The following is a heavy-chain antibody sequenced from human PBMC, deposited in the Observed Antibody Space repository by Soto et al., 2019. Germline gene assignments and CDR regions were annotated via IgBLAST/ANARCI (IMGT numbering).Heavy chain of an antibody. Sequence: PGGSLRLSCAASGFTFSSYAVSWVRQAPGKGLEWVSAISGSGGSTYYAYSVKGRFTISRDNSKNTLYLQMNSLRAEDTAVYYCAKAPRRSGYYVVDFRFRYNWFDPWGQGTLVTVSS. CDR3: AKAPRRSGYYVVDFRFRYNWFDP. CDR2: ISGSGGST. V-gene: IGHV3-23*01. CDR1: GFTFSSYA. J-gene: IGHJ5*02. D-gene: IGHD3-3*01.